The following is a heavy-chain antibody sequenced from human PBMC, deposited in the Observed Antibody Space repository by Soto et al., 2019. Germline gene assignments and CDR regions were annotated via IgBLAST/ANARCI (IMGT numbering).Heavy chain of an antibody. CDR1: GFSFSSYA. CDR2: ISGDGGST. D-gene: IGHD6-19*01. J-gene: IGHJ3*02. CDR3: AREPNSSGHLTAFDI. V-gene: IGHV3-23*01. Sequence: GGSLRLSCASSGFSFSSYAMSWVRQAPGKGLEWMSAISGDGGSTHYADSVKGRFTISRDNSKSTLFLQANSLRAEDTALYYCAREPNSSGHLTAFDIWGQGTMGT.